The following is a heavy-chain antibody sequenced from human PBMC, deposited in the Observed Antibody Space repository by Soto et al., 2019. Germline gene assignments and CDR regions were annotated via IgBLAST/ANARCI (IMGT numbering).Heavy chain of an antibody. Sequence: QAQLVQSGAEMKKPGASVKVSCKATGYTFSAYTMNWVRQAPGQSLAWMGWINAGSGNTKYSQNLQGRVSITRDTSASTVYMELTGLTSEDTAVYYCARDTETLGPRANDALDIWGQGTMVTVSS. D-gene: IGHD3-3*02. CDR1: GYTFSAYT. CDR3: ARDTETLGPRANDALDI. V-gene: IGHV1-3*01. J-gene: IGHJ3*02. CDR2: INAGSGNT.